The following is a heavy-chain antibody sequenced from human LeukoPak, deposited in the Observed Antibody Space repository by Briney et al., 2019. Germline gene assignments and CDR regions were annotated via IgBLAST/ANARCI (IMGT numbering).Heavy chain of an antibody. CDR3: ARVYSSGWYGVWFDP. CDR2: SNHFGST. Sequence: PSETLSLTCAVSGESFSGYFWTWIRQPPGKGLEWIGESNHFGSTDYNPSLKSRVTISVDTSKKQFSLNVRSVTDADTAVYYCARVYSSGWYGVWFDPWGQGTLVTVSS. V-gene: IGHV4-34*01. J-gene: IGHJ5*02. D-gene: IGHD6-19*01. CDR1: GESFSGYF.